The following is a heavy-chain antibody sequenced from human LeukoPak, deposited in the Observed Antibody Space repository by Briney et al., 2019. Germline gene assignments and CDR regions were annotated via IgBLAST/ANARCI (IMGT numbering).Heavy chain of an antibody. CDR1: GYTFTNYN. J-gene: IGHJ3*02. CDR2: INPNSGRA. V-gene: IGHV1-8*01. Sequence: ASVKVSCKASGYTFTNYNIDWVRQATGQGLEWMGWINPNSGRAGCVQKFQGRVNITRDTSISTAYMELSSLRSEDTAVYYCVRGMTNLDYYDSSTRIDDAFDIWGQGTMVTVSS. CDR3: VRGMTNLDYYDSSTRIDDAFDI. D-gene: IGHD3-22*01.